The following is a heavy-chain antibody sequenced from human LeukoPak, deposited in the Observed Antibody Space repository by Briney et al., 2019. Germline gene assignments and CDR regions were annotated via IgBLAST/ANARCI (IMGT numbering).Heavy chain of an antibody. CDR1: GYSFTSYW. J-gene: IGHJ3*02. CDR2: IYPGDSDT. Sequence: GESLKISLKGSGYSFTSYWSGWVRQMPGKGLEWMGIIYPGDSDTRYSPSFQGQVTISADKSISTAYLQWSSLKASDTAMYYCARPTYSSHDAFDIWGQGTMVTVSS. D-gene: IGHD2-21*01. CDR3: ARPTYSSHDAFDI. V-gene: IGHV5-51*01.